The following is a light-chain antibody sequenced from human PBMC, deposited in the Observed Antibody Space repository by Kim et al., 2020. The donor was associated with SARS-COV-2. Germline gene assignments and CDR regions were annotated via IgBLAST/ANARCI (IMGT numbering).Light chain of an antibody. J-gene: IGKJ4*01. CDR1: QSLGNR. CDR2: DAS. CDR3: QQYNFYPLT. Sequence: TSAGNRVTITCRASQSLGNRLAWYQQKPGKAPKVLIYDASNLESGVPSRFSASGSGTELTLTINSLQPDDFATYYCQQYNFYPLTFGGGTKVDIK. V-gene: IGKV1-5*01.